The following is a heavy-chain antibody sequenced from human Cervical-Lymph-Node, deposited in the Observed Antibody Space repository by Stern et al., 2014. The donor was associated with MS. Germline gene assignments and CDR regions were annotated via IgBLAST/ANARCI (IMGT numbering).Heavy chain of an antibody. CDR3: ARIYCSGDECYHSFDT. V-gene: IGHV1-2*06. Sequence: QVQLVESGAEVKKPGASVKVSCKASGYRFSTFYLHWLRQAPGKGLQWIGRIDHGGGDTDSSETVQGSLTMTRDMSITTAYLKLSGLRSDDTAVYYCARIYCSGDECYHSFDTWGQGTLVTVSS. CDR1: GYRFSTFY. J-gene: IGHJ4*02. CDR2: IDHGGGDT. D-gene: IGHD3-16*02.